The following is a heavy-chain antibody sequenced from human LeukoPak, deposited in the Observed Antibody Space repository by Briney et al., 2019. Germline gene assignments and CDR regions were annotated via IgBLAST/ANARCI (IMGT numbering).Heavy chain of an antibody. V-gene: IGHV4-39*07. CDR3: ASDMDPYGSGSYNY. CDR2: IYYSGST. J-gene: IGHJ4*02. Sequence: SETLSLTCTLSVGSISSSSYYWGWIRQPPGKGLEWIGSIYYSGSTYYNPSLKSRVTISVDTSKNQFSLKLSSVTAADTAVYYCASDMDPYGSGSYNYWGQGTLVTVSS. D-gene: IGHD3-10*01. CDR1: VGSISSSSYY.